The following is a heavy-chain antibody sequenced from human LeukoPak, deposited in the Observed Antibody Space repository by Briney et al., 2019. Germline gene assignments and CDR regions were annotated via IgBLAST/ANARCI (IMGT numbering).Heavy chain of an antibody. CDR3: AREVWIQLRSPLNYFDY. J-gene: IGHJ4*02. V-gene: IGHV4-31*03. Sequence: SETLSLTCTVSGGSISSGGYYWSWIRQHPGKGLEWIGYIYYSGSTYYNPSLKSRVTISVDTSKNQFSLQLNSVTPEDTAVYYCAREVWIQLRSPLNYFDYWGQGTLVTVSS. CDR2: IYYSGST. D-gene: IGHD5-18*01. CDR1: GGSISSGGYY.